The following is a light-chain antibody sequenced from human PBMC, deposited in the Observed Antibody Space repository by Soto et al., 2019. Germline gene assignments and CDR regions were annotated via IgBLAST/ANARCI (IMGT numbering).Light chain of an antibody. CDR2: RNG. V-gene: IGLV1-47*01. Sequence: QPVLTQPPSVSGTPGQRVIISCSGGTSNIGTNYVYWFQHLPGTAPKLLIYRNGQRPSGVPERFSGSKSGTSASLAISGLRPEDEAHYYCAGWDETLSGVFGGGTKLTVL. J-gene: IGLJ3*02. CDR1: TSNIGTNY. CDR3: AGWDETLSGV.